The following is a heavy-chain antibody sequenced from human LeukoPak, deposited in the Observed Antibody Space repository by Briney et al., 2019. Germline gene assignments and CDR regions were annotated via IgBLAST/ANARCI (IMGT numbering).Heavy chain of an antibody. CDR2: IYYSGST. CDR3: ARNDYGDYYYYYYMDV. Sequence: SETLSLTCTVSGGSISSSSDYWGWIRQPPGKGLEWIGSIYYSGSTYYNPSLKSRVTISVDTSKNQFSLKLSSVTAADTAVYYCARNDYGDYYYYYYMDVWGKGTTVTVSS. CDR1: GGSISSSSDY. J-gene: IGHJ6*03. V-gene: IGHV4-39*01. D-gene: IGHD4-17*01.